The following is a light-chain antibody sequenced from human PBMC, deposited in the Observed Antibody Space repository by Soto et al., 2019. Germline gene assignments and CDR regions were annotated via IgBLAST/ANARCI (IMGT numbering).Light chain of an antibody. V-gene: IGKV4-1*01. CDR1: QSVSSSS. CDR2: WAS. CDR3: QQYYSTPLT. J-gene: IGKJ4*01. Sequence: EIVLTQSPGTLSLSPGEGATLSCRASQSVSSSSLAWYQQKPGQPPKLLIYWASTRESGVPDRFSGSGSGTDFTLTISSLQAEDVAVYYCQQYYSTPLTFGGGTKVDIK.